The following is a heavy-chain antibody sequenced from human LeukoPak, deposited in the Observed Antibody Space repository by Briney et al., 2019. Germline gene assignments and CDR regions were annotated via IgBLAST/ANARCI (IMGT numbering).Heavy chain of an antibody. Sequence: SVKVSYKASGGTFSSYAISWVRQAPGQGLEWMGGIIPIFGTANYAQKFQGRVTITADESTSTAYMELSSLRSEDTAVYYCARDSTMVRGVISPNWFDPWGQGTLVTVSS. CDR1: GGTFSSYA. D-gene: IGHD3-10*01. CDR2: IIPIFGTA. CDR3: ARDSTMVRGVISPNWFDP. J-gene: IGHJ5*02. V-gene: IGHV1-69*13.